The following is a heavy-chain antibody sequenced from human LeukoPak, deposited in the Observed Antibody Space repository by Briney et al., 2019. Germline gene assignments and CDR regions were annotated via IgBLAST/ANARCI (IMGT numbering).Heavy chain of an antibody. V-gene: IGHV3-7*01. Sequence: GGSLRLSCEASGFSLSSSWMTWVRQAPGKGLEWVATIENDGSDKYYVDSVKGRFTLSRDNAKSSLYLQMNSLRVEDTAVYYCADLGYTDGGQGTLVTVSS. CDR1: GFSLSSSW. CDR3: ADLGYTD. CDR2: IENDGSDK. D-gene: IGHD2-15*01. J-gene: IGHJ4*02.